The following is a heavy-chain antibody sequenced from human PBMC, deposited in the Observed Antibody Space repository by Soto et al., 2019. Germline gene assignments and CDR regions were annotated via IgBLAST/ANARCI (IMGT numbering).Heavy chain of an antibody. CDR3: ARGYANWYFDL. CDR2: VKEDGGTK. Sequence: EVQLVESGGGLVQPGGSLRLSCEASGFGFSDYYMTWVRQGPGKGLEWVATVKEDGGTKFYVDSVNGRFTISRDNARKSLYLQMNSLEVEDTAVYHCARGYANWYFDLWGRGTLVTVSA. V-gene: IGHV3-7*01. J-gene: IGHJ2*01. D-gene: IGHD5-12*01. CDR1: GFGFSDYY.